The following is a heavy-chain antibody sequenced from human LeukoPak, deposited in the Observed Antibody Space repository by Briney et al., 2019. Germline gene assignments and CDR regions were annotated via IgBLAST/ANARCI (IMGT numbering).Heavy chain of an antibody. CDR3: AKKRLLWFGELFFDP. Sequence: PGGSLRLSCAASGFTFSSYAMSWVRQAPGKGPEWVSAISGSGGSTYYADSVKGRFTISRDNSKNTLYLQMNSLRAEDTAVYYCAKKRLLWFGELFFDPWGQGTLVTVSS. D-gene: IGHD3-10*01. J-gene: IGHJ5*02. V-gene: IGHV3-23*01. CDR2: ISGSGGST. CDR1: GFTFSSYA.